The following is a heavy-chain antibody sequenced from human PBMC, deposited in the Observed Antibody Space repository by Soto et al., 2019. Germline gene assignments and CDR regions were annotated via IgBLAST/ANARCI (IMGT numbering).Heavy chain of an antibody. J-gene: IGHJ3*02. D-gene: IGHD6-19*01. V-gene: IGHV1-18*04. CDR2: ISAYNGNT. CDR3: ARGLESGWFGGDTFDI. Sequence: ASVKVSCKASGHTFTSHGVHWVRQAPGQGLEWMGWISAYNGNTNYAQKLQGRVTMTTDTSTNTAYMELRSLRFDDTAVYYCARGLESGWFGGDTFDIWGQGTMVTVSS. CDR1: GHTFTSHG.